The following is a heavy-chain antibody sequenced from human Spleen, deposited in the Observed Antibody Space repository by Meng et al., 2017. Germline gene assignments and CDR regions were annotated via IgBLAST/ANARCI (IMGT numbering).Heavy chain of an antibody. CDR1: GGSSSDYY. D-gene: IGHD4-11*01. CDR2: INHSGST. CDR3: ARGPTTMAHDFDY. V-gene: IGHV4-34*01. Sequence: QVQLQQWGSGLLKPSETLSLTCAVYGGSSSDYYWSWIRQPPGKGLEWIGEINHSGSTNYNPSLESRATISVDTSQNNLSLKLSSVTAADSAVYYCARGPTTMAHDFDYWGQGTLVTVSS. J-gene: IGHJ4*02.